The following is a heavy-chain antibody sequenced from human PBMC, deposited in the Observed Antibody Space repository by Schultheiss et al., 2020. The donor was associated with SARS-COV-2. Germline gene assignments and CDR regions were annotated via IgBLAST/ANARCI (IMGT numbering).Heavy chain of an antibody. CDR1: GGSISSYY. CDR2: INHSGST. CDR3: ARGRIAAAGRFWFDP. Sequence: SQTLSLTCTVSGGSISSYYWSWIRQPPGKGLEWIGEINHSGSTYYNPSLKSRVTISVDTSKNQFSLKLSSVTAADTAVYYCARGRIAAAGRFWFDPWGQGTLVTVSS. V-gene: IGHV4-34*01. J-gene: IGHJ5*02. D-gene: IGHD6-13*01.